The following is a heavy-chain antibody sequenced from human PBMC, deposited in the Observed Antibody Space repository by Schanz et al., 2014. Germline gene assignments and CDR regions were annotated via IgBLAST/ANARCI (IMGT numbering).Heavy chain of an antibody. CDR3: ARDLISSGWYG. CDR2: VSASGGGP. Sequence: EVQLLESGGGLVQPGGSLRLSCAASGFTFSSYAMSWIRQAPGKGLEWVSLVSASGGGPFYADSVKGRFTISRDNAKNSLYLQMNSLRVEDTAVYYCARDLISSGWYGWGQGTLVTVSS. J-gene: IGHJ4*02. V-gene: IGHV3-23*01. CDR1: GFTFSSYA. D-gene: IGHD6-19*01.